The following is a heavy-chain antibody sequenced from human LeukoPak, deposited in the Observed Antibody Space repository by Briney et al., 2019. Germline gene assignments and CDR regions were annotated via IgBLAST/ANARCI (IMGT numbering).Heavy chain of an antibody. J-gene: IGHJ6*03. CDR2: IYTSGST. CDR3: ARVPLRDCSSTSCLRYFYMDV. CDR1: GGSISSGSYY. V-gene: IGHV4-61*02. Sequence: SETLSLTCTVSGGSISSGSYYWSWIRQPAGKGLEWIGRIYTSGSTNYTPSLKSRVTISVDASKNQFSLKLSSMTAADTAVYYCARVPLRDCSSTSCLRYFYMDVWGKGTTVTVS. D-gene: IGHD2-2*01.